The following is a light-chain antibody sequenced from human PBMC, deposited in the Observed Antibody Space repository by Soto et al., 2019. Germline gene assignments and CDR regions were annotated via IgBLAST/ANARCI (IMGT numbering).Light chain of an antibody. V-gene: IGKV3D-15*01. J-gene: IGKJ4*01. CDR1: QSGYNN. CDR3: QQYNSWPLT. CDR2: GAS. Sequence: EVVMTQSPATLSVSPGERATLSCRTSQSGYNNFAWYLQKPGQAPRLLISGASTRATGIPARFSGSGSGTEFTLTINSLQSEDFAVYYCQQYNSWPLTFGGGTKVEIK.